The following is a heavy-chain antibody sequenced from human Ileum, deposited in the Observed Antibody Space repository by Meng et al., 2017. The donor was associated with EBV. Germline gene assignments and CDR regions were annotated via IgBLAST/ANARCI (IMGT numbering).Heavy chain of an antibody. V-gene: IGHV4-39*02. CDR2: IDYTGLT. Sequence: QHRQQKEGPRVVKPSESLSLTCTFSCGSIRKYYCAWIRQPPGEGPECMGTIDYTGLTYYSPSLKSRVTISVDSSETQFFLKLTSVTAADTAVYYCARDEYNISWYKYWGQGTLVTVSS. D-gene: IGHD6-13*01. CDR3: ARDEYNISWYKY. J-gene: IGHJ4*02. CDR1: CGSIRKYY.